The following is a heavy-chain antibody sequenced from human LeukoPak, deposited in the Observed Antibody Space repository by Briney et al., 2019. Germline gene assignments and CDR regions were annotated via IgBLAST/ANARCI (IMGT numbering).Heavy chain of an antibody. CDR1: GFTFSSYA. J-gene: IGHJ4*02. CDR3: ARDGYYYGSGYFDY. Sequence: GGSLRLSCAASGFTFSSYAMHWVRQAPGKGLEYVSAISSNGGSTYYANSVKGRFTISRDNSKNTLYLQMGSLRAEDMALYYCARDGYYYGSGYFDYWGQGTLVTVSS. V-gene: IGHV3-64*01. CDR2: ISSNGGST. D-gene: IGHD3-10*01.